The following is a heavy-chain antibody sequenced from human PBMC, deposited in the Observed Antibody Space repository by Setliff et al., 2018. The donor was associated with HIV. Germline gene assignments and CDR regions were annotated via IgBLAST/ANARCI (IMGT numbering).Heavy chain of an antibody. Sequence: SETLSLTCTVSGGSFSNYCWNWIRQSPGKGLEWIGYIFTSGSTHYNPSLQSRVTISIDPSKNQFSLKLSSVTAADTAVYYCARSPRIGVAGEFEYWGQGTLVTVSS. J-gene: IGHJ4*02. D-gene: IGHD6-19*01. V-gene: IGHV4-4*09. CDR2: IFTSGST. CDR1: GGSFSNYC. CDR3: ARSPRIGVAGEFEY.